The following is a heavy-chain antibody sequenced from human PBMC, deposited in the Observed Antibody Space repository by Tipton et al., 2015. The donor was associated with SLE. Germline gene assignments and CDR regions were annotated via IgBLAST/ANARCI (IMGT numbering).Heavy chain of an antibody. CDR2: IYYSGST. CDR1: GGSISSSSYY. CDR3: ARQDSSSWYRVQH. Sequence: LRLSCTVSGGSISSSSYYWGWIRQPPEKGLEWIGSIYYSGSTYYNPSLKSRVTISVDTSKNQFSLKLSSVTAADTAVYYCARQDSSSWYRVQHWGQGTLVTVSS. J-gene: IGHJ1*01. V-gene: IGHV4-39*01. D-gene: IGHD6-13*01.